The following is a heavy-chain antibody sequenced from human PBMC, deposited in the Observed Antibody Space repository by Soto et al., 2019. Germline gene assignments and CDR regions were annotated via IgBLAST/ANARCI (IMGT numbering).Heavy chain of an antibody. CDR1: GFTFSSYG. D-gene: IGHD1-26*01. J-gene: IGHJ4*02. Sequence: PGGSLRLSCAASGFTFSSYGMHWVRQAPGKGLEWVAVISYDGSNKYYADSVKGRFTISRDNSKNTLYLQMNSLRAEDTAVYYCAKDPGSPLGYWGQGTLVTVSS. V-gene: IGHV3-30*18. CDR3: AKDPGSPLGY. CDR2: ISYDGSNK.